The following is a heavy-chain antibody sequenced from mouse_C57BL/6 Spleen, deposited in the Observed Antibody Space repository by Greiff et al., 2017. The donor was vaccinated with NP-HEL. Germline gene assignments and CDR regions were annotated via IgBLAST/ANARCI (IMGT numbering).Heavy chain of an antibody. CDR1: GYTFTSYW. CDR3: ARPYWDRRDYYAMDY. V-gene: IGHV1-59*01. Sequence: QVQLQQPGAELVRPGTSVKLSCKASGYTFTSYWMHWVKQRPGQGLEWIGVIDPSDSYTNYNQKFKGKATLTVDTSSSTAYMQLSSLTSEDSAVYYCARPYWDRRDYYAMDYWGQGTSVTVSS. J-gene: IGHJ4*01. D-gene: IGHD4-1*01. CDR2: IDPSDSYT.